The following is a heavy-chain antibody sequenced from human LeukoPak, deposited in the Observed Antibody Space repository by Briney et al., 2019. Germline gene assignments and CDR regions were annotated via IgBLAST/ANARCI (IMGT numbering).Heavy chain of an antibody. J-gene: IGHJ3*02. V-gene: IGHV4-30-2*01. CDR2: TYHSGST. CDR1: GGSISSGGYY. CDR3: ARVGTSTVVTPRNAFDI. D-gene: IGHD4-23*01. Sequence: SETLSLTCTVSGGSISSGGYYWSWIRQPPGKGLEWIGYTYHSGSTNYNPSLKSRVTISVDTSKNQFSLKLSSVTAADTAVYYCARVGTSTVVTPRNAFDIWGQGTMVTVSS.